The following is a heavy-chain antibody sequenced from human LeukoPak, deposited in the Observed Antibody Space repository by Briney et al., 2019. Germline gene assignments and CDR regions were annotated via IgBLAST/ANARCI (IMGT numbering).Heavy chain of an antibody. CDR2: IYSGGST. D-gene: IGHD3-10*01. Sequence: GGSLRLSCAASGFTVSSNYMSWVRQAPGKGLEWVSVIYSGGSTYYADSVKGRFTISRDSSKNTLYLQMNSLRAEDTAVYYCAREEPGGYYYYYGMDVWGQGTTVTVSS. CDR1: GFTVSSNY. CDR3: AREEPGGYYYYYGMDV. V-gene: IGHV3-53*01. J-gene: IGHJ6*02.